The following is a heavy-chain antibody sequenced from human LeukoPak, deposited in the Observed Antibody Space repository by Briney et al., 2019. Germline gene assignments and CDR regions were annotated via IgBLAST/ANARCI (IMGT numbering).Heavy chain of an antibody. V-gene: IGHV3-30*04. J-gene: IGHJ5*02. CDR2: ISYDGSNK. CDR1: GFTFSSYA. Sequence: PGGSLRLSCAASGFTFSSYAMHWVRQAPGKGLEWVAVISYDGSNKYYADSVKGRSTISRDNSKNTLYLQMNSLRAEDTAVYYCARVITGPDTYWFDPWGQGTLVTVSS. CDR3: ARVITGPDTYWFDP. D-gene: IGHD1-20*01.